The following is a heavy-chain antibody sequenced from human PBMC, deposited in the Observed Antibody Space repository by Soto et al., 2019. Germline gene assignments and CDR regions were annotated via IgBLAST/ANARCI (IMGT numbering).Heavy chain of an antibody. CDR2: INHSGST. D-gene: IGHD1-1*01. Sequence: SETLSLTCAVYGGSFSGYYWSWIRQPPGKGLEWIGEINHSGSTNYNPSLKSRVTISVDTSKNQFSLKLSSVTAADTAVYYCARGRGFLQQRNWFDPWGQGTLVTVSS. CDR1: GGSFSGYY. CDR3: ARGRGFLQQRNWFDP. V-gene: IGHV4-34*01. J-gene: IGHJ5*02.